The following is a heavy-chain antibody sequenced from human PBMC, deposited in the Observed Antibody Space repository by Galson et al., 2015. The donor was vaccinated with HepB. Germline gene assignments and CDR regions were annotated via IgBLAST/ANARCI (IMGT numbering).Heavy chain of an antibody. J-gene: IGHJ4*02. CDR1: GYTFTSYG. D-gene: IGHD4-23*01. V-gene: IGHV1-18*01. Sequence: SVKVSCKASGYTFTSYGISWVRQAPGQGLEWMGWISACNGNTNYAQKLQGRVTMTTDTSTSTAYMELRSLRSDDTAAYYCAVNYGGNQRLLRAIGYYFDYWGQGTLVTVSS. CDR3: AVNYGGNQRLLRAIGYYFDY. CDR2: ISACNGNT.